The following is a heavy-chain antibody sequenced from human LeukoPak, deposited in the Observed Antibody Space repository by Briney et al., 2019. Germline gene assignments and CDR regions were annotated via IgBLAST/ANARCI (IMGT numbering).Heavy chain of an antibody. D-gene: IGHD6-13*01. J-gene: IGHJ4*02. V-gene: IGHV3-33*01. CDR3: GVYQGEGSGFRFDY. Sequence: GGSLRLSCAASGFTFSTYGMHWVRQAPGKGLEWVAVIYNDGNKKYGADSVKGRFTISRDNSKNTLYLQMNNLRVDDTAVYYCGVYQGEGSGFRFDYLGPGTRVTGSS. CDR2: IYNDGNKK. CDR1: GFTFSTYG.